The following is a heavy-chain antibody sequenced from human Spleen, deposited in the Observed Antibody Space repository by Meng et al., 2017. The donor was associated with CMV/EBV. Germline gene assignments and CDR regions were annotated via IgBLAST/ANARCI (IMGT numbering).Heavy chain of an antibody. V-gene: IGHV4-34*01. D-gene: IGHD3-3*01. CDR3: ATAYYDFWSGYYPTFDY. CDR2: INHSRSN. J-gene: IGHJ4*02. CDR1: GSFSGYY. Sequence: GSFSGYYWSWIRQPPGKGLGWIGEINHSRSNNYNPSLKSRVTISVDTSKNQFSLKLSSVTAADTAVYYCATAYYDFWSGYYPTFDYWGQGTLVTVSS.